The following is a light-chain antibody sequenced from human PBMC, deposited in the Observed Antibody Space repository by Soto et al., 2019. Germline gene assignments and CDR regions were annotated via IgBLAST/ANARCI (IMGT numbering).Light chain of an antibody. J-gene: IGLJ3*02. CDR3: CSYAGSRTFVV. CDR2: EGT. V-gene: IGLV2-23*03. CDR1: TSDVGSYNL. Sequence: QSVLTQPASMSGSPGQSITISCTGTTSDVGSYNLISWYQQYPGTAPKLIIYEGTKRPSGISNRFSASKSGNTASLTISGLQAEDEADYYCCSYAGSRTFVVLGGGTKLTVL.